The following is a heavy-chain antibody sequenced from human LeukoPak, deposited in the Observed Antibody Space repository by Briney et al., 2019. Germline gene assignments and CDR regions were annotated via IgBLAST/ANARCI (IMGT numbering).Heavy chain of an antibody. CDR1: GYTFTGYY. V-gene: IGHV1-2*02. J-gene: IGHJ4*02. CDR3: AGFGYSSGPTTSYFDY. Sequence: GASVKVSCKASGYTFTGYYMHWVRQAPGQGLEWMGWINPNSGGTNYAQKFQGRVTMTRDTSISTAYMELSRLRSDDTAVYYCAGFGYSSGPTTSYFDYWGQGTLVTVSS. D-gene: IGHD6-19*01. CDR2: INPNSGGT.